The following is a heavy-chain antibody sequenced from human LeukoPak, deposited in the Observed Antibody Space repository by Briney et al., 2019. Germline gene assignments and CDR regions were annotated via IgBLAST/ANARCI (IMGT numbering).Heavy chain of an antibody. CDR1: GYTFTNYG. Sequence: ASVKVSCKASGYTFTNYGITWVRQAPGQGLQCMGGISTYNGNTHYAQRFQGRVTMTTDTSTSTVYMELRSLRSDDTAVYYCARDEAGFGTTPLNYWGQGTLVTVSS. D-gene: IGHD2-8*01. CDR3: ARDEAGFGTTPLNY. J-gene: IGHJ4*02. CDR2: ISTYNGNT. V-gene: IGHV1-18*01.